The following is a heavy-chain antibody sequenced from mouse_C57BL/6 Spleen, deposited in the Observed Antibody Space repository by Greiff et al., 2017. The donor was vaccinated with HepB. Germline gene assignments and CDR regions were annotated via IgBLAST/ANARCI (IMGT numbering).Heavy chain of an antibody. CDR1: GYSITSGYY. D-gene: IGHD3-2*02. V-gene: IGHV3-6*01. CDR3: ARDRGSSDVFAY. J-gene: IGHJ3*01. Sequence: EVQLVESGPGLVQPSQSLSLTCSVTGYSITSGYYWNWIRQFPGNKLEWMGYISYDGSNNSNPSLKNRISITRDTSKNQFFLKLKSVTTEDTATYYWARDRGSSDVFAYWGQGTLVTVSA. CDR2: ISYDGSN.